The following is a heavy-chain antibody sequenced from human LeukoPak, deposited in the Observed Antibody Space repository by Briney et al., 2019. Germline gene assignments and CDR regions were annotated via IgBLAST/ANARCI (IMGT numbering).Heavy chain of an antibody. D-gene: IGHD6-19*01. V-gene: IGHV4-59*01. J-gene: IGHJ4*02. CDR1: GGSISTYY. Sequence: SETLSLTCTVSGGSISTYYWSWIRQPPGKGLEWIGYIYYSGSTNYNPSLKSRVTISVDTSKNQFSLKLSSVTAADTAVYYCARAAVAAVLDYWGQGTLVTVSS. CDR3: ARAAVAAVLDY. CDR2: IYYSGST.